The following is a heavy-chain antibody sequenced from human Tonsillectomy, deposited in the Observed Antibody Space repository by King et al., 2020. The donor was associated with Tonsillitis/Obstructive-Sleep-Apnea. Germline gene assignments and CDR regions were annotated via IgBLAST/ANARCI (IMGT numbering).Heavy chain of an antibody. D-gene: IGHD2-2*01. CDR1: GYTLTEIS. Sequence: VQLVESGAEVKKPGASVKVSCKVSGYTLTEISMHWVRQAPGKGLEWMGGFDPEDGETLYEQKFQGRVTMTEDTSTDTAYLELSNLRSDDTAIYYCATIHCTMTSCYAHYYFDYWGQGTLVTVSS. CDR2: FDPEDGET. J-gene: IGHJ4*02. V-gene: IGHV1-24*01. CDR3: ATIHCTMTSCYAHYYFDY.